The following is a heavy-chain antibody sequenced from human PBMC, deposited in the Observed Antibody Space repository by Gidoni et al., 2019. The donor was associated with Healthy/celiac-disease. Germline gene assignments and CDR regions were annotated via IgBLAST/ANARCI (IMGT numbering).Heavy chain of an antibody. Sequence: QITLKESGPTLVKPTQTLTLTCTFSGFSLSTSGVGVGWIRQPPGKALEWLALIYWDDDKRYSPSLKSRLTITKDTSNNQVVLTMTNMDPVDTATYYCAHRRDSGGYAQLFDYWGQGTLVTVSS. J-gene: IGHJ4*02. CDR1: GFSLSTSGVG. CDR2: IYWDDDK. CDR3: AHRRDSGGYAQLFDY. V-gene: IGHV2-5*02. D-gene: IGHD2-15*01.